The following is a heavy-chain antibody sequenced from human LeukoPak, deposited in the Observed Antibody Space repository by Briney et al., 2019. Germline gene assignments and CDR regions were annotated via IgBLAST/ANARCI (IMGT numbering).Heavy chain of an antibody. J-gene: IGHJ4*02. CDR1: GFTFSSYA. CDR2: ISSSSSYI. D-gene: IGHD3-10*01. CDR3: AKDKETYYSSSYFDY. V-gene: IGHV3-21*01. Sequence: GGSLRLSCAASGFTFSSYAMSWVRQAPGKGLEWVSSISSSSSYIYYADSVRGRFTISRDNAKNSLYLQMNSLRAEDTAVYYCAKDKETYYSSSYFDYWGQGTLVTVSS.